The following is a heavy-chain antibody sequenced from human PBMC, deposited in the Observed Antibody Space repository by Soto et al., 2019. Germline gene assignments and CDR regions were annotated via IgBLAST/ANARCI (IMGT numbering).Heavy chain of an antibody. CDR1: GYTLTELS. Sequence: ASVKVSCKVSGYTLTELSMHWVRQAPGKGIEWMGGFDPEDGETIYAQKFQGRVTMTEDTSTDTAYMELSSLRSEDTAVYYCAPGSRWELNDYFDYWGQGPMVTVSS. D-gene: IGHD1-26*01. J-gene: IGHJ4*02. CDR2: FDPEDGET. V-gene: IGHV1-24*01. CDR3: APGSRWELNDYFDY.